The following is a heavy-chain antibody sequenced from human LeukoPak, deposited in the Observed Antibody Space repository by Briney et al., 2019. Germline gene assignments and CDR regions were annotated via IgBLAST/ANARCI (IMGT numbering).Heavy chain of an antibody. J-gene: IGHJ4*02. CDR1: GFTFSSYA. CDR2: ISYDGSNK. V-gene: IGHV3-30*04. CDR3: ARVRGSSGWYLIGY. Sequence: PGRSLRLSCAASGFTFSSYAMHWVRQAPGKGLEGVAVISYDGSNKYYADSVKGRFTISRDNSKNTLYLQMNSLRAEDTAVYYCARVRGSSGWYLIGYWGQGTLVTVSS. D-gene: IGHD6-19*01.